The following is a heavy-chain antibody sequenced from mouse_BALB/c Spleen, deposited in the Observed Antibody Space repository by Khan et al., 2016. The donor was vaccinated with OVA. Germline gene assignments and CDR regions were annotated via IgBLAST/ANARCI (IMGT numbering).Heavy chain of an antibody. J-gene: IGHJ4*01. CDR1: GFSLTNYG. CDR3: ARQPYYHYNIMDY. D-gene: IGHD2-10*01. V-gene: IGHV2-6-1*01. Sequence: QVQLKESGPGLVAPSQSLSITCTISGFSLTNYGVHWVRQPPGHGLEWLVVLLSDGTTTYNSALKSRLTISKDNSKSQVFLKMNSLQTDDTAVYFCARQPYYHYNIMDYWGQGTSVTVSS. CDR2: LLSDGTT.